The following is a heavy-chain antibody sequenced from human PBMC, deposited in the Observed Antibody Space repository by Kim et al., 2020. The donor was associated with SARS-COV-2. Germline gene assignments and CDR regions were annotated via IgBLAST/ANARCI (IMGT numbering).Heavy chain of an antibody. D-gene: IGHD4-17*01. V-gene: IGHV4-59*13. J-gene: IGHJ6*02. CDR3: ARVPSTGGMDV. CDR2: IYYSGST. CDR1: GGSISSYY. Sequence: SETLSLTCTVSGGSISSYYWSWIRQPPGKGLEWIGYIYYSGSTNYNPSLKSRVTISVDTSKNQFSLKLSSVTAADTAVYYCARVPSTGGMDVWGQGTTVTVSS.